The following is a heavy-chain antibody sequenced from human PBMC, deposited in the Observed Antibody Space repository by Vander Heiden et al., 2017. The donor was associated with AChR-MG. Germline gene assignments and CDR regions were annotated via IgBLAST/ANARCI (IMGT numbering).Heavy chain of an antibody. J-gene: IGHJ5*02. V-gene: IGHV3-21*01. CDR2: ISSISSYI. D-gene: IGHD6-13*01. Sequence: EVQLVESGGGLVKPGGSLRLSCAAYGFTFSSYSMNWVRPAPGKGLEWVSSISSISSYIYYADSVKGRFTISRDNAKNSLYLQMNSLRAEDTAVYYCARDDEAAAVTWGQGTLVTVSS. CDR3: ARDDEAAAVT. CDR1: GFTFSSYS.